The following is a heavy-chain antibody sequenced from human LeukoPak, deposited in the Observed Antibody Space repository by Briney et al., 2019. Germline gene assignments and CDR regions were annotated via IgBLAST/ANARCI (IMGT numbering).Heavy chain of an antibody. CDR1: GFIFSSYG. Sequence: GGSLRLSCAASGFIFSSYGMHWVRQAPGTGLEWMAFIQYDGRDVGSFNGPKKYYADSVKGRFTISRDDSKNTLYLQMNSLRPEDTAVYYCAKVGLLEGSWGQGTLVTVSS. V-gene: IGHV3-30*02. J-gene: IGHJ1*01. CDR2: IQYDGRDVGSFNGPKK. CDR3: AKVGLLEGS. D-gene: IGHD3-3*01.